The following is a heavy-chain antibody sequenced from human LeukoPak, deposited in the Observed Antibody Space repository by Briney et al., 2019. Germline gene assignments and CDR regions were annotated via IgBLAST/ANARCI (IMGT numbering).Heavy chain of an antibody. CDR1: GFTFATSW. D-gene: IGHD6-19*01. Sequence: GGSLRLSCAASGFTFATSWMTWIRRAPGKGLEWVSAISGGGATIYYADSVKGRFTISRDNSKNTLHLQMNSLRAEDTAVYYCAKDRVGSGRHYDYWGQGTLVTVSS. V-gene: IGHV3-23*01. CDR3: AKDRVGSGRHYDY. J-gene: IGHJ4*02. CDR2: ISGGGATI.